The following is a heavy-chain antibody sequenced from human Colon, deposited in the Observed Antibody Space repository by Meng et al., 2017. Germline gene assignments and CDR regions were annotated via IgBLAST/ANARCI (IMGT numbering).Heavy chain of an antibody. CDR3: GRPEGR. J-gene: IGHJ4*02. CDR2: INHSGRT. CDR1: GESFSGYY. V-gene: IGHV4-34*01. D-gene: IGHD6-6*01. Sequence: QVQLQQLGAGLLKPSETLSLTCAVYGESFSGYYWSWIRQPPGKGLEWIGEINHSGRTNYNPSLKSRLTISVDTSKNQFSLNLRSVTAADTAVYFCGRPEGRWGQGTLVTVSS.